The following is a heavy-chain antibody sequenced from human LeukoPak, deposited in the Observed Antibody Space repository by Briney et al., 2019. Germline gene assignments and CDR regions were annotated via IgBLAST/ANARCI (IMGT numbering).Heavy chain of an antibody. Sequence: PGRSLRLSCSASGFTFTSYSMHWVRQAPGKRLEWVAVISNDGNNEDYADSVKGRFTISRDNSKNTLYLQMNSLRVEDTAVYYCARVVVTLAAFYYGGQGTLVTVSS. V-gene: IGHV3-30*04. CDR3: ARVVVTLAAFYY. J-gene: IGHJ4*02. CDR2: ISNDGNNE. D-gene: IGHD2-21*02. CDR1: GFTFTSYS.